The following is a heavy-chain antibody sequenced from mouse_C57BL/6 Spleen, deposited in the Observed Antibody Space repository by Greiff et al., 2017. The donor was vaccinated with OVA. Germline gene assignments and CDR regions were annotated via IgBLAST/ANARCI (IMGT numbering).Heavy chain of an antibody. CDR1: GYTFTSYW. CDR3: AREVANWYC. Sequence: VQLQQPGAELVRPGSSVKLSCKASGYTFTSYWMDWVKQRPGQGLEWIGNIYPSDSETHYNQKFKDKATLTVDKSSSPAYMQLSSLTAEDSAVYYCAREVANWYCWGQGTTLTVAS. CDR2: IYPSDSET. V-gene: IGHV1-61*01. D-gene: IGHD4-1*01. J-gene: IGHJ2*01.